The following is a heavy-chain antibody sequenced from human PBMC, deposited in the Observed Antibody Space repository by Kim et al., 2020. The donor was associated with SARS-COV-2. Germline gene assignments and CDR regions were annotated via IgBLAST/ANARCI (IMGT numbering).Heavy chain of an antibody. CDR2: NYYSGST. V-gene: IGHV4-59*13. CDR1: GGSISSYY. D-gene: IGHD3-22*01. J-gene: IGHJ4*02. CDR3: ARIRDSSGYFDY. Sequence: SETLSLTCTVSGGSISSYYWSWIRQPPGKGLEWIGYNYYSGSTNYNPSLKSRVTISVDTSKNQFSLKLSSVTAAATAVYYCARIRDSSGYFDYWGQGTLVTASS.